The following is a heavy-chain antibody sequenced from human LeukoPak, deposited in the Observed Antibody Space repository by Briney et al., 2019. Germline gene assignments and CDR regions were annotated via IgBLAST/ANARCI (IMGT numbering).Heavy chain of an antibody. D-gene: IGHD2-15*01. CDR3: ARVVVVVASRAGLGY. J-gene: IGHJ4*02. Sequence: ASVKVSCKASGYTFTSYYMHWVRQAPGQGLEWMGIINPSGGSTSYAQKFQGRVTTTRDTSTSTVYMELSSLRSEDTAVYYCARVVVVVASRAGLGYWGQGTLVTVSS. CDR1: GYTFTSYY. CDR2: INPSGGST. V-gene: IGHV1-46*01.